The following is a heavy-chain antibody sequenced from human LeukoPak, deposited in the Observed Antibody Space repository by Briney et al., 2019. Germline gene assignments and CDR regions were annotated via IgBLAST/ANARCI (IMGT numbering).Heavy chain of an antibody. CDR3: ARRGLLWFGLDY. Sequence: SETLSLTCAVYGGSFSGYYWSWIRQPPGKGLEWIGEINHSGSTNYNPSLKSRVTISVDTSKNQFSLKLSSVTAADTAVYYCARRGLLWFGLDYWGQGTLVTVSS. CDR1: GGSFSGYY. V-gene: IGHV4-34*01. D-gene: IGHD3-10*01. CDR2: INHSGST. J-gene: IGHJ4*02.